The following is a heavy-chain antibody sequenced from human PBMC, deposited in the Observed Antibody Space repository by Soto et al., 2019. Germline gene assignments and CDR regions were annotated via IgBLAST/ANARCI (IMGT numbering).Heavy chain of an antibody. CDR2: ISRDSRSI. CDR3: VKDALTTVAYYFEY. D-gene: IGHD4-17*01. CDR1: GFRCDDYG. J-gene: IGHJ4*02. V-gene: IGHV3-9*01. Sequence: PGGSLRLSCEVSGFRCDDYGMHWVRQAPGKGLEWIAGISRDSRSISYGASMKGRFTISRDNAKNSLYLQLNSLRADDTAFYYCVKDALTTVAYYFEYWGQGALVTVSS.